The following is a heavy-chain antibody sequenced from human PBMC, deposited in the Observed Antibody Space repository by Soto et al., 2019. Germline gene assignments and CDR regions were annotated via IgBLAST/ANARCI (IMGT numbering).Heavy chain of an antibody. CDR1: GGSISSYY. V-gene: IGHV4-59*01. CDR3: ARGFLEHPLGYYYYGMDV. D-gene: IGHD3-3*01. J-gene: IGHJ6*02. CDR2: IYYSGST. Sequence: SETLSLTCTVSGGSISSYYWSWIRQPPGKGLEWIGYIYYSGSTNYNPSLKSRVTISVDTSKNQFSLKLSSVTAADTAVYCCARGFLEHPLGYYYYGMDVWGQGTTVTVSS.